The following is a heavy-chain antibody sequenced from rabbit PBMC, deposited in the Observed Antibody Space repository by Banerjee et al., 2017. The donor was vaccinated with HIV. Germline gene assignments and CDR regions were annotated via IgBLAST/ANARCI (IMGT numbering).Heavy chain of an antibody. D-gene: IGHD1-1*01. J-gene: IGHJ3*01. CDR1: GIDFSSYYY. V-gene: IGHV1S45*01. CDR3: ARSPVSGYRRLDL. CDR2: IYTGSSGST. Sequence: QEQLEESGGGLVQPEGSLTLTCTASGIDFSSYYYMCWVRQAPGKGLEWIGCIYTGSSGSTYYASWAKGRFTISKTSSTTVTLQMTSLTAADTATYFCARSPVSGYRRLDLWGQGTLVTVS.